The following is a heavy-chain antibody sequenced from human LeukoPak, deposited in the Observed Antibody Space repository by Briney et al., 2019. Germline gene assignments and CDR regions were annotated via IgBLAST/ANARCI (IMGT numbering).Heavy chain of an antibody. CDR3: ASQYDFWSGYSS. CDR1: GGSISSGGYS. V-gene: IGHV4-30-2*02. CDR2: IYHSAST. Sequence: SQTLSLTCAVSGGSISSGGYSWSCIRPPPGKGLEWVGYIYHSASTNYNPSLKSRVTISVDTSKNQFSLKLSSVTAADTALYYCASQYDFWSGYSSWGQGTLVTVSS. D-gene: IGHD3-3*01. J-gene: IGHJ5*02.